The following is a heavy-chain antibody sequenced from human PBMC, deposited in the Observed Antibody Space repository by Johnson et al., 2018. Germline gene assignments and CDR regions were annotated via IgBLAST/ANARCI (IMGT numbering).Heavy chain of an antibody. CDR1: GFTFSASG. D-gene: IGHD2-21*01. J-gene: IGHJ6*04. Sequence: QVQLVESGGGVVQPGRSLRLSCAASGFTFSASGMHWVRQAPGKGLEWVAVISYDGRHKYYADSVKGRFPISRDNSKNTLYLQMNSLRAEDTAVYYCASALWSGGVWGKGTTVTVSS. V-gene: IGHV3-30*03. CDR3: ASALWSGGV. CDR2: ISYDGRHK.